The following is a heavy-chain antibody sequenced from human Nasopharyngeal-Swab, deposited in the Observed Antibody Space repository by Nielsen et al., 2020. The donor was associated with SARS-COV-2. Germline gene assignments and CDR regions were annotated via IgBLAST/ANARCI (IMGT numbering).Heavy chain of an antibody. Sequence: RLSCAASGFTFSSYAMHWVRQAPGKGLEWVALISYDGSNKYYADSVKGRFTISRDNSKNTLYLQMNSLRAEDTAVYYCARAVGSGMDVWGQGTTVTVSS. CDR1: GFTFSSYA. CDR2: ISYDGSNK. CDR3: ARAVGSGMDV. D-gene: IGHD2-15*01. J-gene: IGHJ6*02. V-gene: IGHV3-30-3*01.